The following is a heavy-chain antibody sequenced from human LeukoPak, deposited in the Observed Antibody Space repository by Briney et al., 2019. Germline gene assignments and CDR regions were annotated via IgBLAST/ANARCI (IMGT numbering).Heavy chain of an antibody. CDR1: GFTFSGYE. J-gene: IGHJ4*02. V-gene: IGHV3-48*03. CDR2: ISSGSTI. CDR3: ARESIAVAGAPFDY. Sequence: PGGSLRLSCAASGFTFSGYEMNWVRQGPGKGLEWVSYISSGSTIYDADSVKGRFTISRDNAKNSLYLQMNSLRAEDTAVYYCARESIAVAGAPFDYWGQGTLVTVSS. D-gene: IGHD6-19*01.